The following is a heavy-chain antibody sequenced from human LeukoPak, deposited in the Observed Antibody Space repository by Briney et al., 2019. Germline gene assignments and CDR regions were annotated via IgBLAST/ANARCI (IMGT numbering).Heavy chain of an antibody. D-gene: IGHD6-13*01. CDR1: GFTFSSYG. Sequence: PGRSLRLSCAASGFTFSSYGMHWVRQAPGKGLEWVAVIWYGGSNKYYADSVKGRFTISRDNSKNTLYLQMNSLRAEDTAVYYCAKDLVAAAGYYYYMDVWGKGTTVTVSS. V-gene: IGHV3-30*18. J-gene: IGHJ6*03. CDR2: IWYGGSNK. CDR3: AKDLVAAAGYYYYMDV.